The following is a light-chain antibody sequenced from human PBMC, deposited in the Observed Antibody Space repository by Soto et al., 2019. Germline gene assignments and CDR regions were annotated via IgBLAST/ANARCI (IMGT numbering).Light chain of an antibody. Sequence: QSVLTQPASVSGSPGQSITISCTGTSSDVGGYNYVSWYQQHPGKAPKLMIYDVSNRPSGVSNRFSGSKSGNTASLTSSGLQAEDEADYYCSSYTSSSTHDVVFGGGTQLTVL. CDR3: SSYTSSSTHDVV. V-gene: IGLV2-14*01. CDR1: SSDVGGYNY. J-gene: IGLJ2*01. CDR2: DVS.